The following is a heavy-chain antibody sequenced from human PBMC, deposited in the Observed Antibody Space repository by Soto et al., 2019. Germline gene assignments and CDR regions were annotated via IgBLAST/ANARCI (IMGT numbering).Heavy chain of an antibody. CDR1: GFTFSSYS. J-gene: IGHJ6*02. V-gene: IGHV3-21*01. D-gene: IGHD6-13*01. CDR2: ISSSSSYI. Sequence: PGGSLRLSCAASGFTFSSYSMNWVRQAPGKXLEWVSSISSSSSYIYYADSVKGRFTISRDNAKNSLYLQMNSLRAEDTAVYYCARATYHSSSWYTAGHYYGMDVWGQGTTVTVSS. CDR3: ARATYHSSSWYTAGHYYGMDV.